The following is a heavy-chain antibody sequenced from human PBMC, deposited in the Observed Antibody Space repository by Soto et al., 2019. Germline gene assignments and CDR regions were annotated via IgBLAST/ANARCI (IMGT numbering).Heavy chain of an antibody. CDR3: ARVCRGAFDI. CDR2: IYYSGST. CDR1: GGSISSYY. V-gene: IGHV4-59*01. J-gene: IGHJ3*02. Sequence: PSETLSLSCTVSGGSISSYYWSWIRQPPGKGLEWIGYIYYSGSTNYNPSLKSRVTISVDTSKNQFSLKLSSVTAADTAVYYCARVCRGAFDIWGQGTMVTVSS.